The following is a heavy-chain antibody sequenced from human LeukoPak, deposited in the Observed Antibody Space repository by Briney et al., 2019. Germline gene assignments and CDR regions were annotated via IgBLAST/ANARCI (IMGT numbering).Heavy chain of an antibody. D-gene: IGHD5-18*01. CDR2: IIPIFGTA. CDR3: ARGRGYSYGYALYY. V-gene: IGHV1-69*06. CDR1: GGTFSSYA. Sequence: ASVKVSCKASGGTFSSYAISWVRQAPGQGLEWMGGIIPIFGTANYAQKFQGRVTITADKSTSTAYMELSSLRSEDTAVYYCARGRGYSYGYALYYWGQGTLVTVSS. J-gene: IGHJ4*02.